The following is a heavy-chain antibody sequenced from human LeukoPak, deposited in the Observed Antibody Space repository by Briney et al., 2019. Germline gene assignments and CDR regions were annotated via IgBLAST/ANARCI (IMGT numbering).Heavy chain of an antibody. Sequence: SETLSLTCTVSGGSISSYYWSWIRQPPGKGLEWIGYIYYSGSTNYNPSLKSRVTISVDTSKNQFSLKLSSVTAADTAVYYCARGKGAYCGGDCSDAFDIWGQGTMVTVSS. CDR1: GGSISSYY. V-gene: IGHV4-59*01. CDR2: IYYSGST. J-gene: IGHJ3*02. D-gene: IGHD2-21*01. CDR3: ARGKGAYCGGDCSDAFDI.